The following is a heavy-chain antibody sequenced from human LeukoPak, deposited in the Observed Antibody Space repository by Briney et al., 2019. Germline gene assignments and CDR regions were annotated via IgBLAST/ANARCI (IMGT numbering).Heavy chain of an antibody. J-gene: IGHJ5*02. CDR1: GYTFTSYG. V-gene: IGHV1-18*04. D-gene: IGHD3-10*01. Sequence: ASVTVSFTASGYTFTSYGISWVRQAPGQGLEWMGWISAYNGNTNYAQKLQGRVTMTTDTSTSTAYMELRSLRSDDTAVYCCARATAGDWFDPWGQGTLVTVSS. CDR3: ARATAGDWFDP. CDR2: ISAYNGNT.